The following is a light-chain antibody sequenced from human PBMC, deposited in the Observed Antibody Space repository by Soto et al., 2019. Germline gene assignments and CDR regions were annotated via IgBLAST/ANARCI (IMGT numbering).Light chain of an antibody. CDR2: EVS. V-gene: IGLV2-14*01. CDR3: SSYTTSYTQV. J-gene: IGLJ3*02. CDR1: SSDVGGYNY. Sequence: QSVLTQPASVSGSPGQSITISCTGTSSDVGGYNYVSWYQHHPGKVPKLIIYEVSNRPSGVSNRFSGSKSGNTASLSISGLQAEDEADYYCSSYTTSYTQVFGGGTKLTV.